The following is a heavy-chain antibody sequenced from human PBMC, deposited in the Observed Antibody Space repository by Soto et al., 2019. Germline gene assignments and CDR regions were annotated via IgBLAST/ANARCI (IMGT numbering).Heavy chain of an antibody. CDR1: GFTFSSYG. V-gene: IGHV3-33*01. Sequence: QVQLVESGGGVVQPGRSLRLSCAASGFTFSSYGMHWVRQAPGKGLEWVAVIWYDGSKKYYADSVKGRFTISRDNSKNTLYLQMNSLRAEDTDVYHCEREDGRLGETDYWGQGTLVTVSS. D-gene: IGHD3-16*01. CDR3: EREDGRLGETDY. J-gene: IGHJ4*02. CDR2: IWYDGSKK.